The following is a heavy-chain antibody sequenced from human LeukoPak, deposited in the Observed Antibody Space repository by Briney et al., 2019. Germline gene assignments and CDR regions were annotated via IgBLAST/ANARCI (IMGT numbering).Heavy chain of an antibody. CDR3: ARSKGNYYDSSGYSLGAFDI. CDR1: GYTFTSYG. V-gene: IGHV1-18*01. CDR2: ISAYNGNT. D-gene: IGHD3-22*01. Sequence: GASVKVSCKASGYTFTSYGISWVRQAPGQGLEWMGWISAYNGNTNYAQKLQGRVTMTTDTSTSTAYMELMSLRSDDTAVYYCARSKGNYYDSSGYSLGAFDIWGQGTMVTVSS. J-gene: IGHJ3*02.